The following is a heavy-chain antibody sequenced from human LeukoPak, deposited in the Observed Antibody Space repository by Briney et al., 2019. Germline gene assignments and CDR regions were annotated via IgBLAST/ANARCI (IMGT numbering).Heavy chain of an antibody. CDR1: GGSISSSNYG. CDR3: ARHGTTVTTLSWFDR. D-gene: IGHD4-17*01. CDR2: IYYSGSS. V-gene: IGHV4-39*01. Sequence: PSETLSLTCTVSGGSISSSNYGWGRLRQTPGKGLEWIVSIYYSGSSYYSPSLKIRVTISVYTSKIQLSLKLSSVTAADMAVYYCARHGTTVTTLSWFDRWGQGTLVTVSS. J-gene: IGHJ5*02.